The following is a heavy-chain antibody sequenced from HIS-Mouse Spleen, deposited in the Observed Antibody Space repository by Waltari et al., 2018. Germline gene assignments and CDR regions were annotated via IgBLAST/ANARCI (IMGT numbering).Heavy chain of an antibody. D-gene: IGHD1-26*01. Sequence: QVQLVESGGGVVQPGRSLRLSCAASGFTFSSYGMHWVRQAPGKGLRWVAVISYDGSNKYYADSVKGRFTISRDNSKNTLYLQMNSLRAEDTAVYYCVVSGSWGQGTMVTVSS. J-gene: IGHJ3*01. CDR2: ISYDGSNK. V-gene: IGHV3-30*03. CDR1: GFTFSSYG. CDR3: VVSGS.